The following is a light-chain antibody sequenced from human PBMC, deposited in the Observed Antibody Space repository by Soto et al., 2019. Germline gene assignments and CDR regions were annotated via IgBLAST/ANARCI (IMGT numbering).Light chain of an antibody. Sequence: DIQMTQSPSSVSASVGARVPVTCRASQGISSWLAWYQQKPGKAPNILIYKASTLKSGVPSRFSGSGSGTEFTLTIRSLKPDDFATYYCQQYNSYFTFGQGTKVDIK. V-gene: IGKV1-5*03. CDR1: QGISSW. CDR3: QQYNSYFT. CDR2: KAS. J-gene: IGKJ5*01.